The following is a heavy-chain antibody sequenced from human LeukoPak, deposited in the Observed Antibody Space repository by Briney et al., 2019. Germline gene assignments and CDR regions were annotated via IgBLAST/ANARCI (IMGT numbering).Heavy chain of an antibody. V-gene: IGHV1-2*06. CDR3: ARDHLAAAGSGG. CDR1: GYTFTGYN. CDR2: INPNSGGT. D-gene: IGHD6-13*01. Sequence: ASVKVSCKASGYTFTGYNIHWVRQAPGQGLEWMGRINPNSGGTNYAQKLQGRVTMTRDTSINTAYMEVSRLRSDDAAVYYCARDHLAAAGSGGWGQGTLVTVFS. J-gene: IGHJ4*02.